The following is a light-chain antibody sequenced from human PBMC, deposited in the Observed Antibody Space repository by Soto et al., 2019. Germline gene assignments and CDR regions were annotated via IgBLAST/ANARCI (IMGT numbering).Light chain of an antibody. V-gene: IGLV2-14*01. CDR1: SSDVGGYNY. CDR2: DVS. CDR3: SSYTSSSIVV. J-gene: IGLJ2*01. Sequence: QSVLTQPVSVSGSPGQSITISCTGTSSDVGGYNYVSWYQQHPGKAPKLMIYDVSNRPSGVSNRFSGSKSGNTASLTISGLQAEDEADYYCSSYTSSSIVVFGGGTKLTVL.